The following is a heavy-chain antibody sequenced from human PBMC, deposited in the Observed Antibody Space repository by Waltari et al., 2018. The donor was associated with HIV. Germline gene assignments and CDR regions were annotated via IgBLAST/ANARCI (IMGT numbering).Heavy chain of an antibody. CDR1: GYTFTSYD. V-gene: IGHV1-24*01. CDR3: ATETWVRGVKGGS. CDR2: FDPEVGET. Sequence: QVQLVQSGAEVKKPGASMKVSCKASGYTFTSYDINWVRQATGQGLEWMGSFDPEVGETVYAQKFQGRVTMTEDTSTDTAYMELSSLRSEDTAVYYCATETWVRGVKGGSWGQGTLVTVSS. J-gene: IGHJ5*02. D-gene: IGHD3-10*01.